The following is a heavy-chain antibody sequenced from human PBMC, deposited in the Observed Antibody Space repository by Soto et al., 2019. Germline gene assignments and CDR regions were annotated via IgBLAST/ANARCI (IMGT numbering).Heavy chain of an antibody. CDR1: GGSFSGYY. V-gene: IGHV4-34*01. D-gene: IGHD3-9*01. CDR3: ARGLRYFDWPGYFDY. Sequence: QVQLQQWGAGLLKPSETLSLTCAVYGGSFSGYYWSWIRQPPGKGLEWIGEINHSGSTNYNPSLKSRLTISVDTSKNQFSLKLSSVTAADTAVYYCARGLRYFDWPGYFDYWGQGTLVTVSS. J-gene: IGHJ4*02. CDR2: INHSGST.